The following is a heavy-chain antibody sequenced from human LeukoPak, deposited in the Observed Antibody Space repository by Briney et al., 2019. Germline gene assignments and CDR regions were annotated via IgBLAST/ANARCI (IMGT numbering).Heavy chain of an antibody. CDR1: GGSISNTNW. J-gene: IGHJ4*02. V-gene: IGHV4-4*02. CDR3: ARQRYDSSGYYDDY. D-gene: IGHD3-22*01. Sequence: SGTLSLTCGVSGGSISNTNWWTWVRQPPGKGREWIGEVNLQGSTNYNPSLKSRVAISVDKSENHISLKLTSVTAADTAVYYCARQRYDSSGYYDDYWGQGTLVTVSS. CDR2: VNLQGST.